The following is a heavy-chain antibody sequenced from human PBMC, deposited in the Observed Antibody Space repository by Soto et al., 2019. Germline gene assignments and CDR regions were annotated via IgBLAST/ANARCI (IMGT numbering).Heavy chain of an antibody. V-gene: IGHV1-2*04. J-gene: IGHJ4*02. CDR2: INPNTGAT. CDR1: GYTFTTYY. D-gene: IGHD4-17*01. CDR3: ASSVTTHLAADF. Sequence: GASVKVSCKASGYTFTTYYINWVRQAPGQGLEWMGWINPNTGATNYAQKFQGWVTLTRDTSVTTAYMEVSRLTSGDTAVYFCASSVTTHLAADFWGQGTLVTVSS.